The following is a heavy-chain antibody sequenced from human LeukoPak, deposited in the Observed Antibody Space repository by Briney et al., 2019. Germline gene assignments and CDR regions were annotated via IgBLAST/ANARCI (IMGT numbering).Heavy chain of an antibody. CDR3: AKDDYSGYYYTDY. V-gene: IGHV3-30*18. D-gene: IGHD3-22*01. CDR1: GFTFSSYG. CDR2: ISYDGTNK. J-gene: IGHJ4*02. Sequence: PGGSLRLSCAASGFTFSSYGMHWVRQAPGKGLEWVAVISYDGTNKYYADSVKGRFTISRDNSKNTLYLQMDSLRPEDTAVYYCAKDDYSGYYYTDYWGQGTLVTVSS.